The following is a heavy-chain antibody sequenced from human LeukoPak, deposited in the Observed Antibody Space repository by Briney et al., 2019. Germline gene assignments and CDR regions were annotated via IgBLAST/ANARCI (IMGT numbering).Heavy chain of an antibody. D-gene: IGHD2-15*01. CDR1: GFTFSSYW. J-gene: IGHJ4*02. CDR3: ARRYCSDGSCYSVDY. V-gene: IGHV3-7*01. CDR2: INKDGSEK. Sequence: GGSLRLSCAASGFTFSSYWMSWVRQAPGKGLGWVANINKDGSEKYYADSVRGRLTISRDNAKKTLYLQMNSLRAEDTAIYYCARRYCSDGSCYSVDYWGQGILVTVSS.